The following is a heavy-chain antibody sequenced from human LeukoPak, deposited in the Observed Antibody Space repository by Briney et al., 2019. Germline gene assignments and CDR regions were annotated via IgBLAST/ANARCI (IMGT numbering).Heavy chain of an antibody. J-gene: IGHJ4*02. D-gene: IGHD5-24*01. V-gene: IGHV4-59*01. CDR2: VYNSGST. CDR3: ARDRELNY. Sequence: SETLSLTCTVSGGSISIYYWSWIRQPPGKGLEWIGYVYNSGSTDYNPSLKSRVTISADTSKNQFSLKLSSVIAADTAVYYCARDRELNYWGQGILVTVSS. CDR1: GGSISIYY.